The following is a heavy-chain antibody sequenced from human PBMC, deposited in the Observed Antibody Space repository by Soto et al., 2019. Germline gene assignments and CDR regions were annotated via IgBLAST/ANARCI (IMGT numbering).Heavy chain of an antibody. CDR3: ARDSSGTFDY. D-gene: IGHD1-26*01. CDR1: GGSVSSGSYY. J-gene: IGHJ4*02. V-gene: IGHV4-61*01. Sequence: QVQLQESGPGLVKPSETLSLTCRVSGGSVSSGSYYWSWVRQPPGKGLEWIGYIHYSGLTNYNSSLKSRVTISADTSTSQFALNLRSVTAADTAVYYCARDSSGTFDYWGQGTLGTVSS. CDR2: IHYSGLT.